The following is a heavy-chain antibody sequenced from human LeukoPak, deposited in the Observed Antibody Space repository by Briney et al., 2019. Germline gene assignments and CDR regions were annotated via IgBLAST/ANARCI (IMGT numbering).Heavy chain of an antibody. CDR2: IRYDGRNK. Sequence: GGSLRLSCAAAGLTFSNYGMHWVRQAPGKGLQWVAYIRYDGRNKYSADSVKGRFTIYRDNSKSTLYLQMNSLRPEDTAVYYCAKDQLKNSGSYQGFDYWGQGTLVTVSS. J-gene: IGHJ4*02. CDR1: GLTFSNYG. D-gene: IGHD1-26*01. CDR3: AKDQLKNSGSYQGFDY. V-gene: IGHV3-30*02.